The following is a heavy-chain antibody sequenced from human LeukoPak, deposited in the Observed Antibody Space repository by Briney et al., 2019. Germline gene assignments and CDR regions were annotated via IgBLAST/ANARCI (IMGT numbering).Heavy chain of an antibody. V-gene: IGHV4-38-2*02. CDR3: ARLGYDFWSGSISWFDP. CDR1: GDSISSGYY. J-gene: IGHJ5*02. CDR2: IYHSGST. Sequence: SETLSLTCTVSGDSISSGYYWGWIRQPPGKGLEWIGSIYHSGSTYYNPSLKSRVTISVDTSKNQFSLKLSSVTAADTAVYYCARLGYDFWSGSISWFDPWGQGTLVTVSS. D-gene: IGHD3-3*01.